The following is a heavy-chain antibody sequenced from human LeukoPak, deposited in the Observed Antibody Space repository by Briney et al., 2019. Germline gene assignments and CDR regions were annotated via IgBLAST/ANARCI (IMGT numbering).Heavy chain of an antibody. CDR1: GGSISSYY. J-gene: IGHJ5*02. D-gene: IGHD2-2*01. CDR2: IYTSGST. V-gene: IGHV4-4*07. CDR3: ARDIVVVPAALNWFDP. Sequence: SETLSLTCTVSGGSISSYYWSWIRQPAGKGLEWIGRIYTSGSTNYNPSPKSRVTMSVDTSKNQFSLKLSSVTAADTAVYYCARDIVVVPAALNWFDPWGQGTLVTVSS.